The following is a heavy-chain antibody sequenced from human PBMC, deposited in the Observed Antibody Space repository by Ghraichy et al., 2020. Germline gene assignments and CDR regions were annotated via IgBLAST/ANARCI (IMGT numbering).Heavy chain of an antibody. V-gene: IGHV4-34*01. CDR3: ARAITIFGADRRGDYYYYYMDV. CDR1: GGSFSGYY. J-gene: IGHJ6*03. Sequence: SETLSLTCAVYGGSFSGYYWSWIRQPPGKGLEWIGEINHSGSTNYNPSLKSRVTISVDTSKNQFSLKLSSVTAADTAVYYCARAITIFGADRRGDYYYYYMDVWGKGTTVTVSS. D-gene: IGHD3-3*01. CDR2: INHSGST.